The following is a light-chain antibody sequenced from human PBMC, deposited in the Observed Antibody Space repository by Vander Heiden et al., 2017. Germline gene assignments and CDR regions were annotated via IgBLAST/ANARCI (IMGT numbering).Light chain of an antibody. CDR1: SSNIGSNY. V-gene: IGLV1-47*01. J-gene: IGLJ2*01. CDR3: AAWDDSLSGHVV. Sequence: QSVLTQPPSASGTPGQRVPIPCSGSSSNIGSNYVHWYQQRPGTAPKLLIYRNNQRPSGVPDRFSGSKSGTSASLAISGLRSEDEADYYCAAWDDSLSGHVVFGGGTKLTVL. CDR2: RNN.